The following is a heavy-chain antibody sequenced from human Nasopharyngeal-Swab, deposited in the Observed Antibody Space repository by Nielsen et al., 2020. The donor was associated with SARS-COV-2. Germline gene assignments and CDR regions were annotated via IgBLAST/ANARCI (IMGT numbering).Heavy chain of an antibody. Sequence: SETLSLTCAVSGGSITSGGYSWSWIRQPPGKGLEWIGYIYYSGSTYYNPSLKSRVTISVDTSKNQFSLKLSSVTAADTAVYYCARGSGDTIFGVVIIGAFDIWGQGTMVTVSS. CDR2: IYYSGST. D-gene: IGHD3-3*01. CDR3: ARGSGDTIFGVVIIGAFDI. V-gene: IGHV4-31*11. J-gene: IGHJ3*02. CDR1: GGSITSGGYS.